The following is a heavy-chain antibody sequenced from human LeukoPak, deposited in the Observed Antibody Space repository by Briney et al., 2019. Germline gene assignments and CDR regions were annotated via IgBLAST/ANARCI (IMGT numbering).Heavy chain of an antibody. CDR2: INPSGGST. J-gene: IGHJ1*01. D-gene: IGHD2-2*01. CDR3: ARAVSCSSTSCYQYFQH. CDR1: GYTFTRYY. V-gene: IGHV1-46*01. Sequence: ASVKVSCKASGYTFTRYYMHWVRQAPGQGLEWMGIINPSGGSTSYAQKFQGRVTMTRDMSTSTVYMELSSLRSEDTAVYYCARAVSCSSTSCYQYFQHWGQGTLVTVSS.